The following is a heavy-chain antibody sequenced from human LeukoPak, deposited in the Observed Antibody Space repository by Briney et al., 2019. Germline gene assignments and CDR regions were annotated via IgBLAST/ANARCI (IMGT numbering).Heavy chain of an antibody. CDR3: ARGGHCSTTSCSNYDGMDV. J-gene: IGHJ6*02. D-gene: IGHD2-2*01. CDR1: GFTVSSNY. Sequence: GGSLRLSCAASGFTVSSNYMSWVRQAPGKGLEWVSVIFSGGNIYYADSVKGRFTISRDNSKNMLYLQMNSLRAEDTAVYFCARGGHCSTTSCSNYDGMDVWGQGTTLTVSS. V-gene: IGHV3-53*01. CDR2: IFSGGNI.